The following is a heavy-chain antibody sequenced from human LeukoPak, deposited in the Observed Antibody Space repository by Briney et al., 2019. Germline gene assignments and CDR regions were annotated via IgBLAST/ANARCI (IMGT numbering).Heavy chain of an antibody. CDR3: ARASNFPHYYYYMDV. Sequence: GASVKVSCKASGYTFTGYYMHWVRQAPGQGLEWMGWINPNSGGTNYAQKFQGRVTMTRDRSISTAYMELRSLRSDDTAVYYCARASNFPHYYYYMDVWGKGTTVTVSS. J-gene: IGHJ6*03. V-gene: IGHV1-2*02. CDR2: INPNSGGT. D-gene: IGHD1-7*01. CDR1: GYTFTGYY.